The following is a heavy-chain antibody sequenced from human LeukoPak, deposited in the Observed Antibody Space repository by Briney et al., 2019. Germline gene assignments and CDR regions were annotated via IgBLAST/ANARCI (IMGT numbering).Heavy chain of an antibody. CDR2: ISSSSSYI. V-gene: IGHV3-21*01. J-gene: IGHJ4*02. CDR1: GFTFSSYS. Sequence: GGSLGLSCAASGFTFSSYSMNWVRQAPGKGLEWVSSISSSSSYICYADSVKGRFTISRDNAKNSLYLQMNSLRAEDTAVYYCARDLTGQFDYWGQGTLVTVSS. CDR3: ARDLTGQFDY. D-gene: IGHD3-9*01.